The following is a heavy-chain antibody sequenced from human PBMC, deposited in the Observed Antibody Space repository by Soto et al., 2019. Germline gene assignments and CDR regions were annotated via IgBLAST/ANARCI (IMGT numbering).Heavy chain of an antibody. V-gene: IGHV3-7*01. CDR1: GFTFSSYW. CDR2: IKQDGSEK. D-gene: IGHD6-13*01. CDR3: ARDLSDPAAGIFDY. Sequence: GGSLRLSCAASGFTFSSYWMSWVRQAPGKGLEWVANIKQDGSEKYYVDSVKGRFTISRDNAKNSLYLQMNSLRAEDTAVYYCARDLSDPAAGIFDYWGQGTLVTVSS. J-gene: IGHJ4*02.